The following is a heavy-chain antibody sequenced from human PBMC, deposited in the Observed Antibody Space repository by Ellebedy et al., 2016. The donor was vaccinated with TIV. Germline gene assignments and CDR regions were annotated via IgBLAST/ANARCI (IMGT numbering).Heavy chain of an antibody. CDR2: ISDSGSMI. D-gene: IGHD6-19*01. CDR1: GFSSSDYY. CDR3: ARISSGRSFYGMDV. Sequence: GESLKISXAASGFSSSDYYMSWIRQAPGMGLEWVSYISDSGSMIHYADSVKGRFTISRDNSKNSLYLQMNNLRAEDTAVYYCARISSGRSFYGMDVWGQGTTVTVSS. V-gene: IGHV3-11*01. J-gene: IGHJ6*02.